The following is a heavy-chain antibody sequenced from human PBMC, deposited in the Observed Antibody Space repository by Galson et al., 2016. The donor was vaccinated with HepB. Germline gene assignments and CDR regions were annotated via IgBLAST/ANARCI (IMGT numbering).Heavy chain of an antibody. J-gene: IGHJ6*02. CDR3: ARTMMTEYGLDV. Sequence: PSFQGQVTISVDKSISTAYLQWSSLKASDTAMYYCARTMMTEYGLDVWGQGTTVTVSS. D-gene: IGHD3-16*01. V-gene: IGHV5-51*01.